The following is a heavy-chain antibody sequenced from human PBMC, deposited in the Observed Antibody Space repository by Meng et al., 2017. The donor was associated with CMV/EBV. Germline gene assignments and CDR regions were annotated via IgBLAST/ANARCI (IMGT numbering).Heavy chain of an antibody. V-gene: IGHV1-2*02. J-gene: IGHJ5*02. CDR3: ARSVPPIFGVVQGWFDP. D-gene: IGHD3-3*01. Sequence: SNFTGYYMHWVRPAPGQGLEWMGWINPNSGGTNYAQKFQGRVTMTRDTSISTAYMELSRLRSDDTAVYYCARSVPPIFGVVQGWFDPWGQGTLVTVSS. CDR2: INPNSGGT. CDR1: SNFTGYY.